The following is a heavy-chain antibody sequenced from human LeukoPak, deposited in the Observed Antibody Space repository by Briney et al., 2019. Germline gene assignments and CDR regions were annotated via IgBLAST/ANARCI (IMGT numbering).Heavy chain of an antibody. CDR1: GFTFSSSG. D-gene: IGHD1-26*01. CDR3: AKGGWELQYYYYYMDV. CDR2: IRYDGSNK. J-gene: IGHJ6*03. V-gene: IGHV3-30*02. Sequence: PGGSLRLSCAASGFTFSSSGMDWVGQAPGKGMDWVALIRYDGSNKYYADSVKGRFTISRDNSKNTLYLQMNSLRAEDTAVYYCAKGGWELQYYYYYMDVWGKGTTVTVSS.